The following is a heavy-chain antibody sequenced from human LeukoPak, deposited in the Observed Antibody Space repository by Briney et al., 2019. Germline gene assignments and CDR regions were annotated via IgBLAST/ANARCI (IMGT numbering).Heavy chain of an antibody. CDR3: ARENYGSGSYNWFDP. CDR2: ISSSGSTI. CDR1: GFTFSSYE. J-gene: IGHJ5*02. V-gene: IGHV3-48*03. Sequence: PGGSLRLSCAASGFTFSSYEMNWVRQAPGKGLEWVSYISSSGSTIYYADSVKGRFTISRDNAKNSLYLQMNSLRAEGTAVYYCARENYGSGSYNWFDPWGQGTLVTVSS. D-gene: IGHD3-10*01.